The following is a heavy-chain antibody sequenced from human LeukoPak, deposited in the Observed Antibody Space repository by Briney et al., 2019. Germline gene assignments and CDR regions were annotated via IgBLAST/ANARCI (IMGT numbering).Heavy chain of an antibody. Sequence: SETLSPTCTVSGGSISSYYWSWIRPPPGKGLEWIGYIYYSGSTNYNPSLKSRVTISVDTSKNQFSLKLSSVTAADTAVYYCARDLGPGLFDYWGQGTLVTVSS. CDR2: IYYSGST. CDR1: GGSISSYY. V-gene: IGHV4-59*01. J-gene: IGHJ4*02. CDR3: ARDLGPGLFDY.